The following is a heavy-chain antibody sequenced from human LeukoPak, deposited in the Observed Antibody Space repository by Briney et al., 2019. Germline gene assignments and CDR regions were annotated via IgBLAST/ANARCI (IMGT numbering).Heavy chain of an antibody. V-gene: IGHV3-74*01. CDR1: GFTFTSYW. CDR3: AREADPSYYDSSGPPDAFDI. D-gene: IGHD3-22*01. CDR2: INGDGSRT. Sequence: AGGSLRLSCAASGFTFTSYWMHWVRQAPGKGLVWVSRINGDGSRTSYADSVKGRFTISRDNAKNTLYLQMNSLRAEDTAVYYCAREADPSYYDSSGPPDAFDIWGQGTMVTVSS. J-gene: IGHJ3*02.